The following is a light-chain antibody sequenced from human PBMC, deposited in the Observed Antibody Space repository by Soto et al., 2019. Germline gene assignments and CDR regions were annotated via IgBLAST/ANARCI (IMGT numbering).Light chain of an antibody. J-gene: IGLJ3*02. Sequence: QSALTHPPSASGSPGQSVTISCAGTSSDVGGYDYVSWYQQHPGKAPKLIIYEVNKRPSGVPDRFSGSKSANTASLTVSGLQAEDEADYYCSSYAGSNNLRMFGGGTKLTVL. CDR3: SSYAGSNNLRM. V-gene: IGLV2-8*01. CDR1: SSDVGGYDY. CDR2: EVN.